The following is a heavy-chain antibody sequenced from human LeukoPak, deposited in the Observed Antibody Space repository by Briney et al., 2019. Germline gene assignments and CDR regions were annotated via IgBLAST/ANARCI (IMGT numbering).Heavy chain of an antibody. CDR1: GYTFTTYG. V-gene: IGHV1-18*01. D-gene: IGHD3-22*01. Sequence: ASVKVSCKTSGYTFTTYGVSWVRQAPGQGLEWMGCISTHNGDTNYAQNAHDRVTMTTDTSTNTAYMELRSLTSDDTAVYYCARGGFYYDTSGYVESFDYWGQGTLVTVSS. CDR2: ISTHNGDT. J-gene: IGHJ4*02. CDR3: ARGGFYYDTSGYVESFDY.